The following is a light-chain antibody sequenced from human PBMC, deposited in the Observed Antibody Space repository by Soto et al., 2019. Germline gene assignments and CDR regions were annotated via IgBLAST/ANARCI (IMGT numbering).Light chain of an antibody. CDR3: QSYDSSNQGV. Sequence: NFMLTQPHSVSESPGKTVTISCTRSSGSIASNYVQWYQQRPGSAPTTVIYEDNQRPSGVPDRFSGSIDSSSNSASLTISGLQTEDEADYYCQSYDSSNQGVFGTGTKVTVL. J-gene: IGLJ1*01. CDR1: SGSIASNY. CDR2: EDN. V-gene: IGLV6-57*04.